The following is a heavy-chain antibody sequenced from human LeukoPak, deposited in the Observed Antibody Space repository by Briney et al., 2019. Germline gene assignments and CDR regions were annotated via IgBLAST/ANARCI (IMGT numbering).Heavy chain of an antibody. CDR1: GYTFSSYG. Sequence: ASLKVSCKASGYTFSSYGISWVRQAPGQGLEWMGWIHPRSGETNYAYKFKGRVTMTRDTSISTAYMDLGSLGSDDTAVYYCARDGEYGTGSYYRGCFDYWGQGILVTVSS. CDR3: ARDGEYGTGSYYRGCFDY. CDR2: IHPRSGET. J-gene: IGHJ4*02. V-gene: IGHV1-2*02. D-gene: IGHD3-10*01.